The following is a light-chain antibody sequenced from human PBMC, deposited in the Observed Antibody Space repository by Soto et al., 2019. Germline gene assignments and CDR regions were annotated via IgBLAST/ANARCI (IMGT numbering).Light chain of an antibody. V-gene: IGLV1-47*01. J-gene: IGLJ1*01. CDR1: STNIGSNY. CDR2: RNS. Sequence: QSVLTQPPSASEAPGQRVTISCSGRSTNIGSNYVYWYQQLPGTAPKLLIYRNSQRPSGVPDRFSGSKSGTSASLAISGLRSEDEADYYCAAWDDSLSGFVFGSGTKVTVL. CDR3: AAWDDSLSGFV.